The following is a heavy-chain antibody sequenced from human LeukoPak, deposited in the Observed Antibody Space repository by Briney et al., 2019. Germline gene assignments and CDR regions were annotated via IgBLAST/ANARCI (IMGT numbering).Heavy chain of an antibody. D-gene: IGHD7-27*01. CDR2: IGISGETS. V-gene: IGHV3-11*01. J-gene: IGHJ4*02. CDR1: GFTFSGHY. Sequence: GGSLRLSCAASGFTFSGHYMSWIRQAPGKGPEWLSHIGISGETSYNADSVKGRFTISRDNGKSTLYLQMNSLRVEDTAVYYCTRYGDSANKVDFWGQGTLVTVFS. CDR3: TRYGDSANKVDF.